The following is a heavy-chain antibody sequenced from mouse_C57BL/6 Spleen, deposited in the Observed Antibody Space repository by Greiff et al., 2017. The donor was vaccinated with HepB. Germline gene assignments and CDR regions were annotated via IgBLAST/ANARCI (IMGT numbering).Heavy chain of an antibody. J-gene: IGHJ2*01. Sequence: VQLKESGPELVKPGASVKMSCKASGYTFTDYNMHWVKQSHGKSLEWIGYINPNNGGTSYNQKFKGKATLTVNKSSSTAYMELRSLTSEDSAVYYCVEETAQATPFDYWGQGTTLTVSS. D-gene: IGHD3-2*02. V-gene: IGHV1-22*01. CDR2: INPNNGGT. CDR1: GYTFTDYN. CDR3: VEETAQATPFDY.